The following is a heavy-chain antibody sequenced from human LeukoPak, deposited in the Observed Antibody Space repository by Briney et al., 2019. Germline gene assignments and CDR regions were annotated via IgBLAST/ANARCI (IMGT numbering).Heavy chain of an antibody. Sequence: GGSLRLSRAASGFSFSSNGMHWVRQAPGKGLEWVAVISNDGSNKYYADSVRGRFTISRDNSKNTLYLQMNSLRAEDTAVYYCAKHSSGWYIDYWGQGTLVTVSS. D-gene: IGHD6-19*01. CDR3: AKHSSGWYIDY. J-gene: IGHJ4*02. V-gene: IGHV3-30*18. CDR1: GFSFSSNG. CDR2: ISNDGSNK.